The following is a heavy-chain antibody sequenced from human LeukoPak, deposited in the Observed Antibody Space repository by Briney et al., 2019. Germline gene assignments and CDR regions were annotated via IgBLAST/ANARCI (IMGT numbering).Heavy chain of an antibody. Sequence: GASVKVSCKASGYTFTSYGISWVRQAPGQGLEWMGWISAYNGNTNYAQKLQGRVTMTTDTSTSTAYMELRSLRSDDTAAYYCARDRSLGWYYDILTGFQTGDIFDYWGQGTLVTVSS. CDR2: ISAYNGNT. CDR1: GYTFTSYG. V-gene: IGHV1-18*01. CDR3: ARDRSLGWYYDILTGFQTGDIFDY. D-gene: IGHD3-9*01. J-gene: IGHJ4*02.